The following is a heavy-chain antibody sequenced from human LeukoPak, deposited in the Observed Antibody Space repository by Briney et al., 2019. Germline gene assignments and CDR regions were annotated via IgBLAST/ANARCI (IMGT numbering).Heavy chain of an antibody. J-gene: IGHJ4*02. Sequence: SVKVSCKASGGTFSSYAISWVRQAPGQGLEWMGGITPIFGTANYAQKFQGRVTITADESTSTAYMELSSLRSEDTAVYYCARTDLRGVTARDYWGQGTLVTVSS. D-gene: IGHD3-10*01. CDR3: ARTDLRGVTARDY. CDR2: ITPIFGTA. V-gene: IGHV1-69*01. CDR1: GGTFSSYA.